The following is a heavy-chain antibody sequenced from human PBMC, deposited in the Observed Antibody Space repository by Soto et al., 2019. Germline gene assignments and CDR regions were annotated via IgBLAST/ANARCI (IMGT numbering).Heavy chain of an antibody. D-gene: IGHD4-17*01. V-gene: IGHV4-34*01. CDR3: ARDYGGDWYFDL. CDR2: INHSGST. Sequence: QVQLQQWGAGLLKPSETLSLTCAVYGGSFSGYYWSWIRQPPGKGLEWIGEINHSGSTNYNPSLKSRVTISVDTSKNQFSLKLSSVTAADTAVYSCARDYGGDWYFDLWGRGTLVTVSS. CDR1: GGSFSGYY. J-gene: IGHJ2*01.